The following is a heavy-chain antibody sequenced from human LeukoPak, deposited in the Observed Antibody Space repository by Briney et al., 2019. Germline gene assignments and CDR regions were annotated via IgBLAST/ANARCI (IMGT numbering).Heavy chain of an antibody. Sequence: ETLSLTCAVYGGSFSGYYWSWVRQAPGKGLEWVSAISGSGGSTYYADSVKGRFTISRDNSKNTLYLQMNSLRAEDTAVYYCAKGLWYSSGWCYDYWGQGTLVPVSS. J-gene: IGHJ4*02. CDR2: ISGSGGST. CDR1: GGSFSGYY. CDR3: AKGLWYSSGWCYDY. D-gene: IGHD6-19*01. V-gene: IGHV3-23*01.